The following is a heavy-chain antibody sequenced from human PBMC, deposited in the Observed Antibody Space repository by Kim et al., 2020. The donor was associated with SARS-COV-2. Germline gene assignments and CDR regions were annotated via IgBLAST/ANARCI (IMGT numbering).Heavy chain of an antibody. J-gene: IGHJ4*02. Sequence: SETLSLTCAVYGGSFSGYYWSWIRQPPGKGLEWIGEINHSGSTNYNPSLKSRVTISVDTSKNQFSLKLSSVTAADTAVYYCARASPAPYSSGWYGRYYFDYWGQGTLVTVSS. D-gene: IGHD6-19*01. CDR3: ARASPAPYSSGWYGRYYFDY. CDR2: INHSGST. CDR1: GGSFSGYY. V-gene: IGHV4-34*01.